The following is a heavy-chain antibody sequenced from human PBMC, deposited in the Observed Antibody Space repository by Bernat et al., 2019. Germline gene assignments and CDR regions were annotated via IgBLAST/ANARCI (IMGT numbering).Heavy chain of an antibody. CDR1: GFTFSSYG. D-gene: IGHD4-23*01. J-gene: IGHJ4*02. V-gene: IGHV3-30*18. CDR3: AKVCRVRWFLFDY. CDR2: ISYDGSNK. Sequence: QVQLVESGGGVVQPGRSLRLSCAASGFTFSSYGMHWVRQAPGKGLEWVAVISYDGSNKYYADSVKGRFTISRDNSKNTLYLQMNSLRAEDTAVYYCAKVCRVRWFLFDYWGQGTLVTVSS.